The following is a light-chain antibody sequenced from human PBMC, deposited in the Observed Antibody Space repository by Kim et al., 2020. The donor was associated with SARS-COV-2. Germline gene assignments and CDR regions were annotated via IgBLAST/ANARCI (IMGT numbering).Light chain of an antibody. CDR1: RRVTSNY. V-gene: IGKV3-20*01. J-gene: IGKJ1*01. CDR3: QQYGSSPWT. Sequence: EVLLTQSPGTLSSSPGGRVTLSCRASRRVTSNYLAWYQHKPGQAPRLLIYGASSRASGIPDRFTTSGSGTDFTLTISRLEPEDFALYYCQQYGSSPWTFGQGTKVDIK. CDR2: GAS.